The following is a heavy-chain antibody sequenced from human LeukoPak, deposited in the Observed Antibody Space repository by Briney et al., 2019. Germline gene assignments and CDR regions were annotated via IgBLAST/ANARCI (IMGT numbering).Heavy chain of an antibody. V-gene: IGHV1-8*01. J-gene: IGHJ4*02. Sequence: ASVRVSCKASGYTFTSYDINWVRQAPGQGLEWMGWMNPSSGNTGYAQRFQGRVTITRDTSISTAYMELSSLRSEATAVYYCARVSETPAYYYTSGYYYLGYWGQGTLVTVPS. D-gene: IGHD3-22*01. CDR3: ARVSETPAYYYTSGYYYLGY. CDR2: MNPSSGNT. CDR1: GYTFTSYD.